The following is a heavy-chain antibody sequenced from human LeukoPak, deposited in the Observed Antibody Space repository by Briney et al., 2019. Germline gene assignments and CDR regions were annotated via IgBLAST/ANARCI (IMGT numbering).Heavy chain of an antibody. CDR2: VSRRSSFI. Sequence: PGGVLRLSCAASGFTFSSYSMNWVRQAPGKGLEWVSSVSRRSSFIFYADSVQGRFTISRDDAKDSLFLQMNSLRAEDTAVYYCARVSDAYDYFFDYWGQGTLVTVSS. CDR1: GFTFSSYS. V-gene: IGHV3-21*01. J-gene: IGHJ4*02. D-gene: IGHD5-12*01. CDR3: ARVSDAYDYFFDY.